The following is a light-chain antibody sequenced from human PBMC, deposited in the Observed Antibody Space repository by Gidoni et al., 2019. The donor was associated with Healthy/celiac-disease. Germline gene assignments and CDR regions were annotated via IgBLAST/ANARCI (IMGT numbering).Light chain of an antibody. J-gene: IGKJ4*01. V-gene: IGKV3-11*01. CDR2: DAS. CDR3: QQRSNWPPKLX. CDR1: QSVSSY. Sequence: EIVLTQSPATLSLSPGERATLSCRASQSVSSYLAWYQQKPGQAPRLLIYDASNRATGIPARFSGSGSGTDFTLTISSLEPEDFAVYYCQQRSNWPPKLXXXGGTKVEIK.